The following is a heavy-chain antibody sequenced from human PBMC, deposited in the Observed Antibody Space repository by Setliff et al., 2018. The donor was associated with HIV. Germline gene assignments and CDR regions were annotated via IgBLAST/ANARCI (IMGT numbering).Heavy chain of an antibody. D-gene: IGHD3-3*02. J-gene: IGHJ4*02. CDR2: ISSRGST. V-gene: IGHV4-31*03. CDR1: GVSISSGGYY. CDR3: ARLEKLDDISYFDY. Sequence: SETLSLTCTVSGVSISSGGYYWNWIRQHPGKGLEWIGYISSRGSTYYNPSRKSRITMSVDTSQNQVSLKLSSVTAADTAVYFCARLEKLDDISYFDYWGQGTLVTVSS.